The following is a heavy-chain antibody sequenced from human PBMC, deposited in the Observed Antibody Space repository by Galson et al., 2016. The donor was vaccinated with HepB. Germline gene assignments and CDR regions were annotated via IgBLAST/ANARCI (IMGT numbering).Heavy chain of an antibody. CDR2: ISSSSSTI. J-gene: IGHJ6*02. Sequence: SLRLSCAASGFTFSSCAMNWVRQAPGKGLEWVSYISSSSSTIYYADSVKGRFTISRDNAKNSLYLQMNSLRDEDTAIYYCASSPYGDFYSYAMDVWGQGTMVTVSS. V-gene: IGHV3-48*02. CDR1: GFTFSSCA. CDR3: ASSPYGDFYSYAMDV. D-gene: IGHD4-17*01.